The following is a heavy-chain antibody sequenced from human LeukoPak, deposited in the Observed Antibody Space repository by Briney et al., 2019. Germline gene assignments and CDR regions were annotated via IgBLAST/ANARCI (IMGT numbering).Heavy chain of an antibody. CDR3: ARVLRLWFGNGGDY. CDR2: IYYSGST. Sequence: PSKTLSLTCTVSGGSISSSSYYWGWIRQPPGEGLEWIGSIYYSGSTYYNPSLKSRVTISVDTSKNQFSLKVSSVTAADTAVYYCARVLRLWFGNGGDYWGQGTLVTVSS. J-gene: IGHJ4*02. V-gene: IGHV4-39*07. CDR1: GGSISSSSYY. D-gene: IGHD3-10*01.